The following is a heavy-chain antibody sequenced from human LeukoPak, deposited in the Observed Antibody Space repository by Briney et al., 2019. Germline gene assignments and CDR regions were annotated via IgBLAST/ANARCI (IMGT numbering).Heavy chain of an antibody. CDR2: ISGDSAHK. J-gene: IGHJ4*02. V-gene: IGHV3-21*01. D-gene: IGHD7-27*01. Sequence: PGGSLRLSCAASGFTFSRSGMNWVRQAPGKGLEWVSSISGDSAHKYYADSLQDRFTISRDNAENSLYLQMNSPRAEDTAVYYCSNFETLGVKPFEYWGQGTLVTVSS. CDR1: GFTFSRSG. CDR3: SNFETLGVKPFEY.